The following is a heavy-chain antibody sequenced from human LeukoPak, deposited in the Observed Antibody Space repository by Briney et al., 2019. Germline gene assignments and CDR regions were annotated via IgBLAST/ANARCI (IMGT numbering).Heavy chain of an antibody. D-gene: IGHD3-10*01. CDR3: ARDSTYYYGSGPVYYYYGMDV. CDR2: IKQDGSEK. Sequence: PGGSLRLSCAASGFTFSSYWMSWVRQAPGKGLEWVANIKQDGSEKYYVDSVKGRFTISRDNAKNSLYLQMNSLRAEDTAVYYCARDSTYYYGSGPVYYYYGMDVWGQGTTVTVSS. J-gene: IGHJ6*02. CDR1: GFTFSSYW. V-gene: IGHV3-7*01.